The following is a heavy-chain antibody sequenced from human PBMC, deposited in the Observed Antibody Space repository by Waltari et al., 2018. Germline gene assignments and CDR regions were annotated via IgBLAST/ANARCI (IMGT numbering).Heavy chain of an antibody. CDR3: ASARNMVRGVIITSWYFDL. Sequence: QVQLVQSGAEVKKPGSSVKVSCKASGGTFSSYAISWVRQAPGQGLEWMGWIIPIFGTANYAQKFQGRVTITADESTSTAYMELSSLRSEDTAVYYCASARNMVRGVIITSWYFDLWGRGTLVTVSS. CDR2: IIPIFGTA. V-gene: IGHV1-69*01. J-gene: IGHJ2*01. D-gene: IGHD3-10*01. CDR1: GGTFSSYA.